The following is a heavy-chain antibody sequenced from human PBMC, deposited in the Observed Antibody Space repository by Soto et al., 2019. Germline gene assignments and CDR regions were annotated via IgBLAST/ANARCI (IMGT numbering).Heavy chain of an antibody. Sequence: GASVKVSCKASGYTFTSYGISWLRQAPGQGLEWMGWISAYNGNTNYAQKLQGRVTMTTDTSTSTAYMELRSLRSDDTAVYYCARERGDYYDSSGYYSAERGTDYWGQGTLVTVSS. V-gene: IGHV1-18*01. CDR2: ISAYNGNT. J-gene: IGHJ4*02. D-gene: IGHD3-22*01. CDR3: ARERGDYYDSSGYYSAERGTDY. CDR1: GYTFTSYG.